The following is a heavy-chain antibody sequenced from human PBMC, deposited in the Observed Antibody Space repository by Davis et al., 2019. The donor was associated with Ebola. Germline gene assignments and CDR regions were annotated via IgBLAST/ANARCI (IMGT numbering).Heavy chain of an antibody. CDR1: GFTFSSYW. CDR2: IRYDGSNK. J-gene: IGHJ4*02. V-gene: IGHV3-30*02. CDR3: AKGGSNTYFYIDYFEH. D-gene: IGHD3-16*01. Sequence: PGGSLRLSCAASGFTFSSYWMSWVRQAPGKGLEWVAFIRYDGSNKYYADSVRGRFTVSRDNSKNTLYLQMNSLRAEDTAVYYCAKGGSNTYFYIDYFEHWGQGTLVTVSS.